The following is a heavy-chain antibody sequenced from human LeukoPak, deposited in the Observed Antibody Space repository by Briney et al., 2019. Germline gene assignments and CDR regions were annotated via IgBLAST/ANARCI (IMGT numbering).Heavy chain of an antibody. V-gene: IGHV3-74*01. CDR2: INSDGSST. Sequence: PGGSLRLSCAASGFTFSSYWMHWVRPAPGKGLVWVSRINSDGSSTSYADSVKGRFTISRDNAKNTLYLQMNSLRAEDTAVYYCASGTIQVGNYYYYYMDVWGKGTTVTVSS. CDR1: GFTFSSYW. J-gene: IGHJ6*03. D-gene: IGHD2-2*01. CDR3: ASGTIQVGNYYYYYMDV.